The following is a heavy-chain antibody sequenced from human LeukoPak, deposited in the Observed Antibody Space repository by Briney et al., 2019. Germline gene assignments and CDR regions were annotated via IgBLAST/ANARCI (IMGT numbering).Heavy chain of an antibody. V-gene: IGHV4-30-4*08. Sequence: SQTLSLTCAVSGGSISSGDYYWSWIRQPPGKGLEWIGYIYYSGSTYYNPSLKSRVTISVDTSKNQFSLKLSSVTAADTAVYYCAREPMNYYDSSGQVDYWGQGTLITVSS. CDR3: AREPMNYYDSSGQVDY. CDR1: GGSISSGDYY. CDR2: IYYSGST. D-gene: IGHD3-22*01. J-gene: IGHJ4*02.